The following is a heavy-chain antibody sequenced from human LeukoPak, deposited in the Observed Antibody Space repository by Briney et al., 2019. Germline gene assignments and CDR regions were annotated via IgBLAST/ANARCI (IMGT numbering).Heavy chain of an antibody. CDR3: ARDLPDVATIYY. CDR1: GGSISSGSYY. Sequence: PSETLSLTCTGSGGSISSGSYYWSWIRQPPGKGLEWIGSICYSGSTYYNPGLMSRVTMSVHTSKNQFPLKLSSVTAADPAVYYCARDLPDVATIYYWGQGTLVTVSS. D-gene: IGHD5-24*01. CDR2: ICYSGST. V-gene: IGHV4-39*06. J-gene: IGHJ4*02.